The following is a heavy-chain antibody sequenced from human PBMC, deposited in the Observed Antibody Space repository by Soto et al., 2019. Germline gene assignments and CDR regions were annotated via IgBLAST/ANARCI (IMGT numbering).Heavy chain of an antibody. Sequence: QVQLVQSGAEVKNPGASVKVSCKASGYTFFNYGITWVRQAPGQGLEWMGWISAYNGNRNYAQKFQGRVTMTTDTSTSTAYMELRTLRSDDTAVYYCARSPIAATGSLDYWGLGTLVTVSS. J-gene: IGHJ4*02. V-gene: IGHV1-18*01. D-gene: IGHD6-6*01. CDR3: ARSPIAATGSLDY. CDR2: ISAYNGNR. CDR1: GYTFFNYG.